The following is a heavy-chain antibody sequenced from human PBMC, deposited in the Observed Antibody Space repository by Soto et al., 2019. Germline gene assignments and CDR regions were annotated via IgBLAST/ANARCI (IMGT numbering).Heavy chain of an antibody. D-gene: IGHD3-22*01. Sequence: PAGSLRLSCAASGFTFSSYWMSWVRQAPGKGLEWVANIKQDGSEKYYVDSAKGRFTISRDNAKNSLYLQMNSLRAEDTAVYYCARDRSLLSGYSDGMDVWGQGTTVTVSS. CDR1: GFTFSSYW. CDR3: ARDRSLLSGYSDGMDV. CDR2: IKQDGSEK. V-gene: IGHV3-7*03. J-gene: IGHJ6*02.